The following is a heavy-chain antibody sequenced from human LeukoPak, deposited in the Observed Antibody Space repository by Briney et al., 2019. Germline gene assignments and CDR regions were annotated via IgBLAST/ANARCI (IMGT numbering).Heavy chain of an antibody. CDR1: GFTFSSYA. CDR2: ISGNGDIT. D-gene: IGHD1-1*01. Sequence: GGSLRVSCAASGFTFSSYAMSWVRQAPEKGLEWVSAISGNGDITYYADTAKGRFSGSRDNSKNTLYLQLNSLRAEDTAVYYCAKDLRGTLSSRGPFEYWGQGTLVTVSS. J-gene: IGHJ4*02. CDR3: AKDLRGTLSSRGPFEY. V-gene: IGHV3-23*01.